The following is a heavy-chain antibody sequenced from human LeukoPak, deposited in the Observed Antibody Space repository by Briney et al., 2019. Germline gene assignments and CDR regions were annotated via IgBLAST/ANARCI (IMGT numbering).Heavy chain of an antibody. CDR3: ASSTTVTTSMSWFDP. Sequence: SETLSLTCTVSGDSISSRTYDWGWIRQPPGKGLEWIGTIYYGGSTYYNPSLKSRVTISGDTSKNQFSLKMRSVTAADTAVYYCASSTTVTTSMSWFDPWGQGTLVTVSS. CDR2: IYYGGST. J-gene: IGHJ5*02. D-gene: IGHD4-17*01. CDR1: GDSISSRTYD. V-gene: IGHV4-39*07.